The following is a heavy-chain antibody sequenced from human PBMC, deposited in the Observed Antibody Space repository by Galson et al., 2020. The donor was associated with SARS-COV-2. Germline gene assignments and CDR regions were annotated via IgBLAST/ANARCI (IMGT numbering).Heavy chain of an antibody. CDR3: AKDQSYYYYGVDV. J-gene: IGHJ6*01. V-gene: IGHV3-30*18. Sequence: AGSLRLSCAASGFLFTNHGMHWVRPAPGKGLVWVAGISHACGNQYQADSVKGRFTISRDDSKNTLYRQMDSLRPEDTAVYFCAKDQSYYYYGVDVWGQGTTVTVSS. CDR2: ISHACGNQ. CDR1: GFLFTNHG.